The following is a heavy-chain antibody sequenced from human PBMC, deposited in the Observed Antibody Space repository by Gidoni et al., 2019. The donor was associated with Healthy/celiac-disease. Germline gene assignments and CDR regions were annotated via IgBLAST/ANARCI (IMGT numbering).Heavy chain of an antibody. CDR3: AKEEDLLRFLDY. CDR1: GFTFSSYG. CDR2: ISYDGSNK. Sequence: QVQLVESGGGVVQPGRSLRLSCPASGFTFSSYGMHWVRQAPGKGLEWVAVISYDGSNKYYADSVKGRFTISRDNSKNTLYLQMNSLRAEDTAVYYCAKEEDLLRFLDYWGQGTLVTVSS. D-gene: IGHD3-3*01. J-gene: IGHJ4*02. V-gene: IGHV3-30*18.